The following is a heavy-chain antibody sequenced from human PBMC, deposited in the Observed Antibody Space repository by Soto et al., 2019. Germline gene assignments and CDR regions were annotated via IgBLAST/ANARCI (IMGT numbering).Heavy chain of an antibody. CDR3: ARFLAAEIFDY. V-gene: IGHV2-5*02. CDR1: GFSLSTSGVG. J-gene: IGHJ4*02. Sequence: QITLKESGPTLVKPTQTLTLTCTFSGFSLSTSGVGVCWIRQPPGKALEWLALIYWDDDKRYSPSLKSRLTITKDTSKNQVVLTMTNLYPVDTAAYYCARFLAAEIFDYWGQRTLVTVSS. D-gene: IGHD6-25*01. CDR2: IYWDDDK.